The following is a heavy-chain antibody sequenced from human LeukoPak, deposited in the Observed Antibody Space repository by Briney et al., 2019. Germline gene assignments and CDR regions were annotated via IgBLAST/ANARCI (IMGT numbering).Heavy chain of an antibody. Sequence: GGSLRLSCVASGFSFSSYDMDWVRQAPDKGLEWVAIISYDGSNKYYADSVKGRFTISRDNSKNTLYLQMNSLSAEDTAVYYCARAGASPGPIVGATTSYAFDIWGQGTMVTVSS. CDR2: ISYDGSNK. J-gene: IGHJ3*02. V-gene: IGHV3-30-3*01. CDR3: ARAGASPGPIVGATTSYAFDI. D-gene: IGHD1-26*01. CDR1: GFSFSSYD.